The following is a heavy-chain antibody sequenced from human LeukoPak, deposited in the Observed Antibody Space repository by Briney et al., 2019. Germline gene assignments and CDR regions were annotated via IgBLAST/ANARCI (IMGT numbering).Heavy chain of an antibody. CDR1: GGTFSSYA. Sequence: GASVKASCKASGGTFSSYAISWVRQAPGQGLEWMGGIIPIFGTANYAQKFQGRVTITADESTSTAYMELSSLRSEDTAVYYCARGVDSGWYVPFDPWGQGTLVTVSS. D-gene: IGHD6-19*01. CDR3: ARGVDSGWYVPFDP. V-gene: IGHV1-69*13. J-gene: IGHJ5*02. CDR2: IIPIFGTA.